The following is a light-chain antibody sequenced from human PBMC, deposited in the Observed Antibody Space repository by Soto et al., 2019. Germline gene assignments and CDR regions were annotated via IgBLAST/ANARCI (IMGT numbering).Light chain of an antibody. V-gene: IGKV1-5*02. J-gene: IGKJ5*01. CDR2: HAS. Sequence: DIQVTKSPSTLSASVGDRVTFVGRAIQCISCWLAWYQQNPVIAAKLLMYHASSLESGVPARLSGSGSRTDFTLTISSLEPEDFAVYYCQHRGEWHPGATFGQGTRLEI. CDR1: QCISCW. CDR3: QHRGEWHPGAT.